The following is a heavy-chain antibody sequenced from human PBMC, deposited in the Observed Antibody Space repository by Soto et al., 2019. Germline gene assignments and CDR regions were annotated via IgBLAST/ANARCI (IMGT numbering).Heavy chain of an antibody. D-gene: IGHD2-21*01. CDR2: AWYYGCEGATK. V-gene: IGHV3-33*01. J-gene: IGHJ3*01. Sequence: QVHRVESGGGGVQCGTSLTLSCTASGFSVSRFGAYWVRQSPGKGLEWVAVAWYYGCEGATKKYADSVKGRFTISGHTSCNTHFMQMDRLRVEGAGRYYCTRDPRPLYFTGGDCYGHDMFERWGRGTLVAISS. CDR1: GFSVSRFG. CDR3: TRDPRPLYFTGGDCYGHDMFER.